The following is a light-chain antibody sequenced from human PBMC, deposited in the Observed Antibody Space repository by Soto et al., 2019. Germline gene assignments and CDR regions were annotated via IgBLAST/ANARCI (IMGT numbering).Light chain of an antibody. J-gene: IGLJ1*01. CDR3: SSHSSVNTRV. CDR2: EVT. Sequence: QSALTQPASVSGSPGQSIAISCTGTSSVVGSYDYVSWYQQHPDKAPKLMIYEVTQRPSGVSNRFSGSKSGNTASLTISGLQAEDEADYYCSSHSSVNTRVFGPGTMVTV. V-gene: IGLV2-14*01. CDR1: SSVVGSYDY.